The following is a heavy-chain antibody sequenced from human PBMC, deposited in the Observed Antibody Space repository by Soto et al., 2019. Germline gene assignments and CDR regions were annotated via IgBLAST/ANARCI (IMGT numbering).Heavy chain of an antibody. D-gene: IGHD3-3*01. CDR3: ARRFLEWIKNGLDV. CDR1: GFNFSNHA. V-gene: IGHV3-30-3*01. CDR2: ISPDGSSE. J-gene: IGHJ6*02. Sequence: QVHLVESGGGVVRPGRSLRLSCVGSGFNFSNHAMHWVRQAPGKGLEWVAVISPDGSSESYVDSVKGRFIISRDNSKNTVFLQMSILRVEDTAVYYCARRFLEWIKNGLDVWGQGATVTVSS.